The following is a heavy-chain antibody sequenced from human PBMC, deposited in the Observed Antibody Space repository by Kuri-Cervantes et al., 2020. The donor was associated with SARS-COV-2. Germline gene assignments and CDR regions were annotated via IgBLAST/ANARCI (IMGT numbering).Heavy chain of an antibody. CDR2: INPNSGGT. V-gene: IGHV1-2*02. CDR3: ACTKVAPAAIARLDY. J-gene: IGHJ4*02. CDR1: GYTFTGYY. D-gene: IGHD2-2*02. Sequence: ASVKVSCKASGYTFTGYYMHWVRQAPGQGLEWMGWINPNSGGTNYAQKFQGRVTMTRDTSISTAYMELSRLRSDDTAVYYCACTKVAPAAIARLDYWGQGTLVTVSS.